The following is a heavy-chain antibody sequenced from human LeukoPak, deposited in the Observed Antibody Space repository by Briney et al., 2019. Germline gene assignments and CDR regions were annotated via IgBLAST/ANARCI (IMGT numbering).Heavy chain of an antibody. CDR2: TSSSSSTI. Sequence: GGSLRLSCAASGFTFSSYSMDWVRQAPGKGLEWVSYTSSSSSTIKDADSVRGRFTISRDNAENSLYLQMNSLSDADTAEYYFARARGTGWYFDLWGRGTLVTVSS. J-gene: IGHJ2*01. V-gene: IGHV3-48*02. CDR1: GFTFSSYS. D-gene: IGHD2-15*01. CDR3: ARARGTGWYFDL.